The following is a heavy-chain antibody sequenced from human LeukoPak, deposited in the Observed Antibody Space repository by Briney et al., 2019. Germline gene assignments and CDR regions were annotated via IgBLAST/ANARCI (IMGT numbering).Heavy chain of an antibody. CDR3: ARGPEWELPNDY. D-gene: IGHD1-26*01. V-gene: IGHV4-34*01. J-gene: IGHJ4*02. CDR1: GGSFSGYY. Sequence: SETLSLTCAVYGGSFSGYYWSWIRQPSGKGLEWIGEINHSGSTNYNPSLKSRVTISVDTSKNQFSLKLSSVTAADTAVYYCARGPEWELPNDYWGQGTLVTVSS. CDR2: INHSGST.